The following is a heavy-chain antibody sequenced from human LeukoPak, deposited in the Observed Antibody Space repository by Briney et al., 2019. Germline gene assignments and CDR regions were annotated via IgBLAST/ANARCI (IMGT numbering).Heavy chain of an antibody. CDR3: ARDDFWSGYFDY. D-gene: IGHD3-3*01. CDR2: IYYSGST. J-gene: IGHJ4*02. V-gene: IGHV4-59*01. Sequence: IGYIYYSGSTNYNPSLKSRVTISVDTSKNQFSLKLSSVTAADTAVYYCARDDFWSGYFDYWGQGTLVTVSS.